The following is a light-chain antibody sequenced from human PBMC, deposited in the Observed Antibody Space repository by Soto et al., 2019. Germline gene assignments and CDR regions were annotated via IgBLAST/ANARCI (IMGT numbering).Light chain of an antibody. CDR3: QQGYTTPGT. CDR1: QSISAH. V-gene: IGKV1-39*01. J-gene: IGKJ1*01. CDR2: AAT. Sequence: DIQMTQSPSSLSASVGDRVTITCRASQSISAHLNWYQQKPGKAPKVLIYAATNLESGVPSRFSGSGSGPEFTLTTSSLNPEDFATYYCQQGYTTPGTFGQGTKGE.